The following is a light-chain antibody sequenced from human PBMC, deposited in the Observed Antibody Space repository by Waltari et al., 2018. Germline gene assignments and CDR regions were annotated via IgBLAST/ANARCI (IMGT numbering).Light chain of an antibody. CDR3: QHYSGYPRA. J-gene: IGKJ2*01. V-gene: IGKV1-5*03. CDR1: QSIGSW. CDR2: KAS. Sequence: DIQMTQSPSNLSASVEDRVTITCRASQSIGSWLAWYPQKPGQAPKLLIYKASTLESGVPSRFSGSGSGTEFTLTISGLQPDDFATYHCQHYSGYPRAFGQGTKLEIK.